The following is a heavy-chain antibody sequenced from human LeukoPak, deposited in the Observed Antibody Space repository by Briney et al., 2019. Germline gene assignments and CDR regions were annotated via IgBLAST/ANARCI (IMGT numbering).Heavy chain of an antibody. Sequence: PSETLSLTCTVSGGSISSGGYYWSWIRQHPGKGLEWIGYIYYSGSTCYNPSLKSRVTISVDTSKNQFSLKLSSVTAADTAVYYCARDLRCSGGSCYSDAFDIWGQGTMVTVSS. D-gene: IGHD2-15*01. CDR2: IYYSGST. J-gene: IGHJ3*02. CDR3: ARDLRCSGGSCYSDAFDI. V-gene: IGHV4-31*03. CDR1: GGSISSGGYY.